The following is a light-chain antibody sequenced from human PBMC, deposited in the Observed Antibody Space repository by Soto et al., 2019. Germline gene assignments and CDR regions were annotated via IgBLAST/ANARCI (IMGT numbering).Light chain of an antibody. J-gene: IGLJ1*01. CDR2: SNN. CDR3: AAWDDSLNGHV. Sequence: QSVLTQPPSASGTPGQRVTISCSGSSSNIGSNTVNWYQQLPGTAPKLLMYSNNQRPSGVPDRLSGSKSGTSASLAISGLQPEDEAYYYCAAWDDSLNGHVFGTGTKLTVL. CDR1: SSNIGSNT. V-gene: IGLV1-44*01.